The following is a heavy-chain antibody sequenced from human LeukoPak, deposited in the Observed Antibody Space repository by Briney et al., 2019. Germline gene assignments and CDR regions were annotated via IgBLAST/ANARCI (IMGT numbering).Heavy chain of an antibody. J-gene: IGHJ4*02. Sequence: PGGSLRLSCAASGFIFSSYWMHWVRQAPGKGLVWVSRINSDGSSTSYADSVKGRFTVSRDNAKNTLYLQMNSLRAEDTAVYYCARDINYYGSSGYYKDYWGQGTLVTVSS. D-gene: IGHD3-22*01. V-gene: IGHV3-74*01. CDR3: ARDINYYGSSGYYKDY. CDR2: INSDGSST. CDR1: GFIFSSYW.